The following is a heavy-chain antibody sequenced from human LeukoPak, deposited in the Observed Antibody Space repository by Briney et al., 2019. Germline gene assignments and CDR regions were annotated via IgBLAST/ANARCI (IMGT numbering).Heavy chain of an antibody. D-gene: IGHD3-10*01. CDR1: GFTFSSYA. J-gene: IGHJ6*02. V-gene: IGHV3-23*01. CDR3: AKDSSTDVLLWLGYYYGMDV. Sequence: PGGSLRLSCAASGFTFSSYAMSWVRQAPGKGPEWVSAISGSGGSTYYADSVEGRFTISRDNSKNTLYLQMNSLRAEDTAVYYCAKDSSTDVLLWLGYYYGMDVWGQGTTVTVSS. CDR2: ISGSGGST.